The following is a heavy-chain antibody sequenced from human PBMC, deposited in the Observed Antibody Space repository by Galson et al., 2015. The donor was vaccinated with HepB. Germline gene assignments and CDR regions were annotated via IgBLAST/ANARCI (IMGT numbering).Heavy chain of an antibody. J-gene: IGHJ5*02. CDR3: ATSLYSYYSGSGKGGS. CDR2: ISSGGSTI. V-gene: IGHV3-48*02. D-gene: IGHD3-10*01. CDR1: GFTFSSYS. Sequence: SLRLSCAASGFTFSSYSMNWVRQAPGKGLEWVSYISSGGSTIYYADSVKGRFTISRDNARDSLYLQMNSLRDEDTAVYHCATSLYSYYSGSGKGGSWGQGTLVTVSS.